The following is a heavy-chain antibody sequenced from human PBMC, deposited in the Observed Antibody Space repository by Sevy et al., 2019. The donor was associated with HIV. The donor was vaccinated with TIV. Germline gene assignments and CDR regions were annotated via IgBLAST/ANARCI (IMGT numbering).Heavy chain of an antibody. Sequence: GGSLRLSCAASGFTFSIYAMHWVRQAPDKGLEWVAAISYDGGVKYFADSVKGRVTIARDNSKNTLYLQMNSLRPEDTGVYYCARGLPSAVINPFYYCGLDGWGKGTTVTVSS. V-gene: IGHV3-30*04. J-gene: IGHJ6*04. CDR3: ARGLPSAVINPFYYCGLDG. CDR2: ISYDGGVK. CDR1: GFTFSIYA. D-gene: IGHD3-22*01.